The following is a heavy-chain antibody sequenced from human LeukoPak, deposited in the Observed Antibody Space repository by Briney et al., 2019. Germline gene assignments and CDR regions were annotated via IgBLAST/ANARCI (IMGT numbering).Heavy chain of an antibody. Sequence: PGGSLRLSCAASGFTFNSYVISWVRQAPGKGLEWVSTIGGSGGSTYYADSVKGRFTISRDNSKNTLYLQMNSLRAEDTAIYYCARERYDSNSYFDYWGQGTLVTVSP. V-gene: IGHV3-23*01. CDR2: IGGSGGST. J-gene: IGHJ4*02. CDR1: GFTFNSYV. D-gene: IGHD2-21*02. CDR3: ARERYDSNSYFDY.